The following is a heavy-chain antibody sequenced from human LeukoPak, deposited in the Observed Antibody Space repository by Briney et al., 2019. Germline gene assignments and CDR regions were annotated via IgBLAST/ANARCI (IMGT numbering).Heavy chain of an antibody. CDR1: GFTFSNYA. V-gene: IGHV3-23*01. J-gene: IGHJ6*03. CDR2: INVGGTTT. Sequence: GGSLRLSCVASGFTFSNYAMSWIRQAPGKGLEWVSSINVGGTTTYYADSVKGRFSISRDNSENTLYLQMNGLRADDTAVYYCAKDGYYYYHMDVWGKGTTVTISS. CDR3: AKDGYYYYHMDV.